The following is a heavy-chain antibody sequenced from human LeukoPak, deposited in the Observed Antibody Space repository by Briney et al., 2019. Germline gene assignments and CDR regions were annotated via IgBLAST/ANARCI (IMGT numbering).Heavy chain of an antibody. V-gene: IGHV4-30-2*05. CDR2: IYHSGST. CDR1: GGSISSGGYS. CDR3: ARGSISLGDAFDI. J-gene: IGHJ3*02. Sequence: SETLSLTCAVSGGSISSGGYSWSWIRQPPGKGLEWIGYIYHSGSTYYNPSLKSRVTISVDTSKNQFSLKLSSVTAADTAVYYCARGSISLGDAFDIWGQGTMVTVSS.